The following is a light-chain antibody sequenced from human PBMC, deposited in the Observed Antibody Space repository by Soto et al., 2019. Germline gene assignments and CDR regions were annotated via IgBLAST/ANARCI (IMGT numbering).Light chain of an antibody. V-gene: IGKV3D-20*02. J-gene: IGKJ3*01. CDR3: QQRSSWPAT. CDR2: GAS. CDR1: QSVSSSY. Sequence: EIVLTQSPGTLSLSPGERATLSCRASQSVSSSYLAWYQQKPGQAPRLLIYGASSRATDIPDRFSGSGSGTDFTLTISRLEPEDFAVYYCQQRSSWPATFGPGTKVDIK.